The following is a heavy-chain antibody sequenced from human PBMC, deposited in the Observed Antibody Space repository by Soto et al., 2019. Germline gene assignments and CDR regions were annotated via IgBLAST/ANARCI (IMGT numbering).Heavy chain of an antibody. J-gene: IGHJ4*02. D-gene: IGHD3-10*01. CDR2: IYPGDSDT. CDR1: GYSFTIYW. CDR3: AGGPTTYYYGSGSPYFDY. Sequence: PGESLKISCKGSGYSFTIYWIVWVLQMPGKGLEWMGVIYPGDSDTRYSPSFQGQVTISADKSISTAYLQWSSLKASDTAMYYCAGGPTTYYYGSGSPYFDYWGQGTLVTVSS. V-gene: IGHV5-51*01.